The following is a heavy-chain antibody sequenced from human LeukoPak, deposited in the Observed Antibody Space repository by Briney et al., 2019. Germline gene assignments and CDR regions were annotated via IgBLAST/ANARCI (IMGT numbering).Heavy chain of an antibody. CDR1: GFTVSSNY. V-gene: IGHV3-30*18. CDR3: AKDIGEGGQWAFNY. J-gene: IGHJ4*02. D-gene: IGHD3-10*01. Sequence: PGGSLRLSCAASGFTVSSNYMSWVRQAPGKGLEWVAVISYDGGNKYYADSVKGRSTISRDNSKNTLYLQMNSLRTEDTAVYYCAKDIGEGGQWAFNYWGQGTLVTVSS. CDR2: ISYDGGNK.